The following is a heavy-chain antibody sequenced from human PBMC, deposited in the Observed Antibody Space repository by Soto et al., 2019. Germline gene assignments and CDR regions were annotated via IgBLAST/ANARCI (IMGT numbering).Heavy chain of an antibody. CDR1: GFTFTRCS. V-gene: IGHV3-21*06. CDR3: ARESEDLTSNFDY. J-gene: IGHJ4*02. Sequence: AGGSLRLSCAASGFTFTRCSMNWVRQAPGKGLEWVSSISSTTHYIYYADSMRGRFTISRDNAKNAVYLEMNSLRAEDTAVYYCARESEDLTSNFDYWGQGTLVTVSS. CDR2: ISSTTHYI.